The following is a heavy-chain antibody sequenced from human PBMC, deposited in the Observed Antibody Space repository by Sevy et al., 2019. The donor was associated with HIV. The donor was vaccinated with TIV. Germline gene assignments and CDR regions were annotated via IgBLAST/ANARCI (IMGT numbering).Heavy chain of an antibody. J-gene: IGHJ4*02. CDR1: GLTFSNYA. Sequence: GGSLRLSCAASGLTFSNYAIHWVRPAPGKGLEWVAVISYDGSNKDYADSVKGRFAMSRDNSKDTLSLQMNCLRVEDTAVYYCARASHMITFCGVIVIDGIDYWGQGTLVTVSS. V-gene: IGHV3-30*09. CDR3: ARASHMITFCGVIVIDGIDY. D-gene: IGHD3-16*02. CDR2: ISYDGSNK.